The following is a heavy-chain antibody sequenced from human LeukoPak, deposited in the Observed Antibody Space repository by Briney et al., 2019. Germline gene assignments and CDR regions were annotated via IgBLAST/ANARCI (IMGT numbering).Heavy chain of an antibody. V-gene: IGHV1-2*06. J-gene: IGHJ3*02. CDR3: ARVSAYYYDSSGYANDAFDI. CDR1: GYTFTGYY. CDR2: INPNSGGT. D-gene: IGHD3-22*01. Sequence: GASVKVSCKXSGYTFTGYYMHWVRQAPGQGLEWMGRINPNSGGTNYAQKFQGRVTMTRDTSISTAYMELSRLRSDDTAVYYCARVSAYYYDSSGYANDAFDIWGQGTMVTVSS.